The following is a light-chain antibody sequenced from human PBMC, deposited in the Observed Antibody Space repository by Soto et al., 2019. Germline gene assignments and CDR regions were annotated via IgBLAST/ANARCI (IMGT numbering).Light chain of an antibody. CDR1: QSVSSN. V-gene: IGKV3-15*01. Sequence: EIVMTQSPATLSVSPGERATLSCRASQSVSSNLAWYQQKPGQAPRLLIYGASTRATGIPARFSGSGSGTEFTLNISSLQSEDFAVYYCQQYNNWPHTFGQGTKLEIK. CDR3: QQYNNWPHT. J-gene: IGKJ2*01. CDR2: GAS.